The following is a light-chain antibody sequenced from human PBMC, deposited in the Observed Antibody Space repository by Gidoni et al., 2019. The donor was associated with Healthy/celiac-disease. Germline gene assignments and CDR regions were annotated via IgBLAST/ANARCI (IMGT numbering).Light chain of an antibody. J-gene: IGKJ4*01. V-gene: IGKV1-17*01. CDR3: LQHNSYPLT. CDR1: QGIRKY. Sequence: DIQMTQSPSSLSATVGDRVTITCRESQGIRKYLGWYQQKPGKAPKRLIYAASSLQSGVPSRFSGSGSGTEFTLTISSLQPEDFATYYCLQHNSYPLTFGGGTKVEIK. CDR2: AAS.